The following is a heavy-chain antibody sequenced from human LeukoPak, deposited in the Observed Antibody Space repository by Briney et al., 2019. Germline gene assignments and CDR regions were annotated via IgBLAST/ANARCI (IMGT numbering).Heavy chain of an antibody. V-gene: IGHV3-43*02. CDR2: IRGDGRST. D-gene: IGHD3-16*01. Sequence: GGSLRLSCAASGFTFDDYAMHWVRQGPGKGLEWVSLIRGDGRSTYYADSVKGRFTISRDNSKSSLYLQMNSLRTEDTALYYCAKDFGDAFDIWGQGTMVTVSS. CDR1: GFTFDDYA. CDR3: AKDFGDAFDI. J-gene: IGHJ3*02.